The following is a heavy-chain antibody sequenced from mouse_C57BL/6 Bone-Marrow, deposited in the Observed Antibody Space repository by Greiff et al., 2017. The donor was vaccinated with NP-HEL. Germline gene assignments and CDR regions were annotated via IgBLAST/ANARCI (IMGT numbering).Heavy chain of an antibody. V-gene: IGHV1-63*01. CDR3: ARPFEDAY. J-gene: IGHJ3*01. Sequence: VKLMESGAELVRPGTSVKMSCKASGYTFTNYWIGWAKQRPGHGLAWIGDIYPGGGYTNYNEKFKGKATLTADKSSSTAYMQFSSLTSEDSAIYYCARPFEDAYWGQGTLVTVSA. CDR2: IYPGGGYT. CDR1: GYTFTNYW.